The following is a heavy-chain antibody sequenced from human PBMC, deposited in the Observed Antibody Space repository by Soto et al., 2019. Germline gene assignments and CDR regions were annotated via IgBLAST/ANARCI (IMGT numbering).Heavy chain of an antibody. D-gene: IGHD2-2*01. Sequence: GGYLRLSCSASGFTFSSYAMNWVRQSPVKGLEWVALISHDGINKYYADSVRGRFTISRDSSTNTLYLQMNSLRDAETAVYYCALCTSTTSQLGSDSCAQRTPVTVSS. CDR2: ISHDGINK. V-gene: IGHV3-30-3*01. CDR3: ALCTSTTSQLGSDS. J-gene: IGHJ5*02. CDR1: GFTFSSYA.